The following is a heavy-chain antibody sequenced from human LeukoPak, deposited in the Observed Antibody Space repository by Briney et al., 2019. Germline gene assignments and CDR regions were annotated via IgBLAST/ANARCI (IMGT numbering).Heavy chain of an antibody. J-gene: IGHJ4*02. D-gene: IGHD3-3*01. Sequence: GGGPRLPFSAPGFPFYNYAMSWGRPAPGKGVGWGSALSGSGDSTYYADSVKGRFTISRDSSMETLYLQMNSLRAEDTATYFCAKRLSFGVAIGDFDYWGQGTLVTVSS. CDR1: GFPFYNYA. CDR2: LSGSGDST. CDR3: AKRLSFGVAIGDFDY. V-gene: IGHV3-23*01.